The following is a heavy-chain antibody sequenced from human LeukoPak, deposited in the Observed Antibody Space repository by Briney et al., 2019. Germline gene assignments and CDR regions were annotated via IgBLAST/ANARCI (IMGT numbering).Heavy chain of an antibody. CDR1: GFTFSSYA. D-gene: IGHD3-16*01. CDR2: IGDTGRAR. CDR3: AREAAWGNWYFDL. V-gene: IGHV3-30*03. Sequence: GGSLRLSCAASGFTFSSYAMSWVRQAPGKGLEWVAVIGDTGRARYYADSVKGRFTTSRDNSQNTLYLEMNSLRYDDTALYYCAREAAWGNWYFDLWGRGTLVTVSS. J-gene: IGHJ2*01.